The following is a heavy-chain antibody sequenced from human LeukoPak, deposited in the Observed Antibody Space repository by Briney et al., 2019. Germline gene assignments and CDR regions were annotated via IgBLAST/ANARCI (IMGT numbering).Heavy chain of an antibody. CDR3: ARDRGSFSSGTSYYDY. Sequence: GRSLRLSCAPSGFTFENYGIQWVRQAPGKGLEWVSLISYDGTKKWYADSVKGRFTISRDKSKNTLYLQMNSLTAEDTAVYFCARDRGSFSSGTSYYDYWGQGTLVTVSS. CDR1: GFTFENYG. J-gene: IGHJ4*02. CDR2: ISYDGTKK. V-gene: IGHV3-33*01. D-gene: IGHD3-10*01.